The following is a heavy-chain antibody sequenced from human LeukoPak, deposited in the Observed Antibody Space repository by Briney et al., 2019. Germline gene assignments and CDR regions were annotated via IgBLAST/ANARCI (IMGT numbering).Heavy chain of an antibody. V-gene: IGHV3-23*01. J-gene: IGHJ4*02. CDR2: ISGSGGST. CDR1: GFTFSSYG. D-gene: IGHD7-27*01. Sequence: QPGGSLRLSCAASGFTFSSYGMSWVRQAPGKGLEWVSAISGSGGSTYYADSVKGRFTISRDNSKNTLYLQMNSLRAEDTAVYYCARDIMSNWGKSEFDYWGQGTLVTVSS. CDR3: ARDIMSNWGKSEFDY.